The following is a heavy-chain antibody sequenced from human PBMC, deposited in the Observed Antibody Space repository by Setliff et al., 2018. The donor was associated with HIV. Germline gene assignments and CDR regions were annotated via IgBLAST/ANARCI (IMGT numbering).Heavy chain of an antibody. J-gene: IGHJ6*03. Sequence: SETLSLTCTVSGDSISTDNYHWGWIRQPPGKGLEWIGHTANTGYNPSLKSRVTVSVDTSKNQSSLRLSSVTAADTAVYYCARHAALIKRYYYYYLDVWGKGTTVTSP. V-gene: IGHV4-39*01. D-gene: IGHD5-18*01. CDR1: GDSISTDNYH. CDR3: ARHAALIKRYYYYYLDV. CDR2: TANT.